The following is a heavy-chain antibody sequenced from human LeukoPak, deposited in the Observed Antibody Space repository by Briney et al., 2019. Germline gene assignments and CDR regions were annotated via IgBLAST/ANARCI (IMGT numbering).Heavy chain of an antibody. CDR3: AKDRGFGVFFQYYFDY. J-gene: IGHJ4*02. V-gene: IGHV3-30*18. CDR1: GFTFSDYG. CDR2: ISYDGSNI. Sequence: GRSLRLSCAASGFTFSDYGMHWVRQAPGKGLEWAAVISYDGSNIHYADSVKGRFTISRDNSKNTLYLQMNSLRPEDTAVYYCAKDRGFGVFFQYYFDYWGQGTLVTVSS. D-gene: IGHD3-10*01.